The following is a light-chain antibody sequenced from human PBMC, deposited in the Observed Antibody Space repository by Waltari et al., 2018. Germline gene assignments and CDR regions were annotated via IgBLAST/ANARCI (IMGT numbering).Light chain of an antibody. CDR1: QSVLYSSNNKNY. J-gene: IGKJ5*01. CDR3: QQYYSTPIT. V-gene: IGKV4-1*01. CDR2: WAS. Sequence: DIVMTQSPDSLAVSLGERATINCKSSQSVLYSSNNKNYLAWYQQKPGQPPKLLIYWASTRESGVPDRFSGSGSGTDFTLTISSLQAEDVAVYYCQQYYSTPITCCQGTRLEIK.